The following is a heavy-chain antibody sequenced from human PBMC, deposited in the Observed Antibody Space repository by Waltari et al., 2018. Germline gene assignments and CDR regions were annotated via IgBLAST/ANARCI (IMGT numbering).Heavy chain of an antibody. Sequence: QVQLQESGPGLVKPSGTLSLTCAVSGGSISSSNWWSWVRQPPGKGLGWIGEIYHSGSTNYNPSRKSRVTISVDKSKNQFSLKLSSVTAADTAVYYCARAYYYDSSGYYYDYWGQGTLVTVSS. V-gene: IGHV4-4*02. CDR3: ARAYYYDSSGYYYDY. J-gene: IGHJ4*02. CDR1: GGSISSSNW. CDR2: IYHSGST. D-gene: IGHD3-22*01.